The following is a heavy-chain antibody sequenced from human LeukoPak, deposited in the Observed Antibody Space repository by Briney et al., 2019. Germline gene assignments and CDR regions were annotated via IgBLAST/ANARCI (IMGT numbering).Heavy chain of an antibody. Sequence: GESLKISCKGSGYSFTSYWIGWVRQAPGQRLEWMGWINAGNGNTKYSQKFQGRVTITRDTSASTAYMELSSLRSEDTAVYYCARGERCSSTSCYAMSEYFQHWGQGTLVTVSS. CDR1: GYSFTSYW. V-gene: IGHV1-3*01. CDR2: INAGNGNT. J-gene: IGHJ1*01. D-gene: IGHD2-2*01. CDR3: ARGERCSSTSCYAMSEYFQH.